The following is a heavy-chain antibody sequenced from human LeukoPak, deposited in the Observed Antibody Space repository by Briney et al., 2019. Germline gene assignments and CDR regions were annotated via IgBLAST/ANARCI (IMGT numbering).Heavy chain of an antibody. Sequence: TSETLSLTCAVSGYSISSGYYWSWIRQPPGQGLAWIGSIYHSGSTYYNPSLKSRVTISVDTSKNQFSLKLSSVTAADTAVYYCARDIYCSGGSCHGNWFDPWGQGTLVTVSS. V-gene: IGHV4-38-2*02. CDR2: IYHSGST. D-gene: IGHD2-15*01. J-gene: IGHJ5*02. CDR3: ARDIYCSGGSCHGNWFDP. CDR1: GYSISSGYY.